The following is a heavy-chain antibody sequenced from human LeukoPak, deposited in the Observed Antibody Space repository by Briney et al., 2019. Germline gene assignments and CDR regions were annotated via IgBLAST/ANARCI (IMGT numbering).Heavy chain of an antibody. Sequence: SETLSLTCTVSGGSVSSCYWSWIRQPPGKGLEWIGYIYTSGSTNYNPSLKSRVTISVDTSKNQFSLKLSSVTAADTAVYYCARQKSIYYDSSEGYFDYWGRETLVAVSS. J-gene: IGHJ4*02. CDR1: GGSVSSCY. D-gene: IGHD3-22*01. CDR3: ARQKSIYYDSSEGYFDY. V-gene: IGHV4-4*09. CDR2: IYTSGST.